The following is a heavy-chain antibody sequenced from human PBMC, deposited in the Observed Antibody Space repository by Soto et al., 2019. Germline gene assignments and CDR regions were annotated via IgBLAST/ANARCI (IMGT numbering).Heavy chain of an antibody. CDR2: ISAYDGKT. CDR3: ARDPHEVWTSYWFDP. J-gene: IGHJ5*02. Sequence: GASVKVSCKTSGYTFNTYGINWVRQAPGQGLELMGWISAYDGKTTYAEKFQGRVTLTTDTSTSTAYMELRSLRSDATANYYCARDPHEVWTSYWFDPWGQGTPVTVSS. D-gene: IGHD3-16*01. CDR1: GYTFNTYG. V-gene: IGHV1-18*01.